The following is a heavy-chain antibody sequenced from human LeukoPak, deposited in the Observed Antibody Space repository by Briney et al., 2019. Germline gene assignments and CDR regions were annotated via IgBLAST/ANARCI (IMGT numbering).Heavy chain of an antibody. J-gene: IGHJ4*02. Sequence: GGSLRLSCAASGFTFSTFNMHWVRQAPGKGPEWVALFSNDGSSTYYAENVQGRFTISRDNSKNTLSLQMNSLRAEDTAVYYCAKSYYYHSGSFDYWGQGTLVTVSS. CDR3: AKSYYYHSGSFDY. V-gene: IGHV3-30*18. D-gene: IGHD3-10*01. CDR2: FSNDGSST. CDR1: GFTFSTFN.